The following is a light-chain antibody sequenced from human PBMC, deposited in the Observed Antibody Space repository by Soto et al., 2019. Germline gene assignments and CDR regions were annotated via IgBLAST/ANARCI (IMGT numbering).Light chain of an antibody. V-gene: IGKV3-11*01. CDR3: QQRGNWPPWT. J-gene: IGKJ1*01. CDR1: QSVSSY. Sequence: EIVMTQSPATLSVSPGERATLSCRASQSVSSYLAWYQQKPGQAPRLLIYDASNRATGIPARFSGSGSGTDFTLTISSLEPEDVAVYYCQQRGNWPPWTFGQGTKVDIK. CDR2: DAS.